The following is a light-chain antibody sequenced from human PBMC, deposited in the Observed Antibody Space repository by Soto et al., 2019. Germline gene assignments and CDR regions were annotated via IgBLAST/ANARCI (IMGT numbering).Light chain of an antibody. CDR1: SANIGAGYD. Sequence: QSVLTQPPSVSGAPGQRVTISCTGSSANIGAGYDVHWYQQLPGTAPKLLIYGNSNRPSGVPDRFSGSKSGTSASLAITGLRAEDEADYYCQSYDSSLSGSVFXTGTKLTVL. V-gene: IGLV1-40*01. CDR3: QSYDSSLSGSV. CDR2: GNS. J-gene: IGLJ1*01.